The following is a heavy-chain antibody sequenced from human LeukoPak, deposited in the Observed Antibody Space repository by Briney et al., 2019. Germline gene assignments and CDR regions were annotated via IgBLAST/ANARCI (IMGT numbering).Heavy chain of an antibody. D-gene: IGHD3-10*01. J-gene: IGHJ4*02. CDR1: GGSISSSSYY. Sequence: KPSETLSLTCTVSGGSISSSSYYWGWIRQPPGKGLEWIGSIYYSGSTYYNPPLKSRVTISVDTSKNQFSLKLSSVTAADTAVYYCARETYYYGSGSRSFDYWGQGTLVTVSS. CDR2: IYYSGST. CDR3: ARETYYYGSGSRSFDY. V-gene: IGHV4-39*02.